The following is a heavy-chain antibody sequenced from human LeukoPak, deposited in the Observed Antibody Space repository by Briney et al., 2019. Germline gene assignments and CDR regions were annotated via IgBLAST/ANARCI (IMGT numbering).Heavy chain of an antibody. V-gene: IGHV1-2*02. Sequence: ASVKVSCKASGYVFTGYYMHWVRQAPGQGLEWMGWINPNSGDTNYAQKFQGRVTMTRDTSISTAYMELSRLRSDDTAVYYCARDRNVDTAMVSWGQGTLVTVSS. J-gene: IGHJ5*02. CDR3: ARDRNVDTAMVS. CDR2: INPNSGDT. CDR1: GYVFTGYY. D-gene: IGHD5-18*01.